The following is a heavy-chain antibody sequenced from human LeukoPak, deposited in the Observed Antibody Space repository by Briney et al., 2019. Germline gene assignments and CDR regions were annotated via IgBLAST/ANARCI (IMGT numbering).Heavy chain of an antibody. Sequence: SETLSLTCTVSGGSISSYYWSWIRQPPGKGLEWIGYIYYSGSTNYNPSLKSRVTISVDTSKNQFSLKLSSVTAADTAVYYCAGGERVTMIDDAFDIWGQGTMVTVSS. CDR3: AGGERVTMIDDAFDI. CDR2: IYYSGST. CDR1: GGSISSYY. V-gene: IGHV4-59*01. J-gene: IGHJ3*02. D-gene: IGHD3-22*01.